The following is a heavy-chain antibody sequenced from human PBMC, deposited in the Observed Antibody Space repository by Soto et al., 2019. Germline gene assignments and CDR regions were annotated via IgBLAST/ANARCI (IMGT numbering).Heavy chain of an antibody. CDR3: ARDGSSTANWIDP. V-gene: IGHV4-31*03. J-gene: IGHJ5*02. CDR2: IYHTGKT. CDR1: ADANYIGGYY. D-gene: IGHD2-2*01. Sequence: SETLWFPCTVSADANYIGGYYWTWIRQHPGKCREWIGYIYHTGKTYYNPSLGSRVTISVDTSKNQFSLKLASGTAADTAVSYCARDGSSTANWIDPWGQGTLVTVSS.